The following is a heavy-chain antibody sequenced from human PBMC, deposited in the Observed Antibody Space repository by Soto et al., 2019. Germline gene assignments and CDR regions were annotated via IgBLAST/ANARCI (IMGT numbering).Heavy chain of an antibody. J-gene: IGHJ6*02. CDR1: GFTFSSYA. CDR3: AKGKRLGPSGSYYYAMDV. D-gene: IGHD3-9*01. V-gene: IGHV3-23*01. Sequence: GGSLRLSCAASGFTFSSYAMTWVRQAPGKGLEWVSGISGSGGSTYYGDSVKGRFTLSRDNSKNTLFLQMNSLRAEDTALYYCAKGKRLGPSGSYYYAMDVWGQGTTVTVSS. CDR2: ISGSGGST.